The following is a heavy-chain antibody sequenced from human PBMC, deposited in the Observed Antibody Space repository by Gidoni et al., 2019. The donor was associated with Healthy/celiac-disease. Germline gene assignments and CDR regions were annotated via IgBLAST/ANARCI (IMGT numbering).Heavy chain of an antibody. CDR3: ARGADPDQLLWGPKYYYYYYGRDV. CDR2: IIPSFGTA. Sequence: QVQLVQSVAEVKKPGSSVKVSCKASGGPFSSYAISWVRQAPGQGLEWMGGIIPSFGTANDAQKFQGRVTITADESTSTAYMELSSLRSEDTAVYYCARGADPDQLLWGPKYYYYYYGRDVWGQGTTVTVSS. D-gene: IGHD2-2*01. J-gene: IGHJ6*02. V-gene: IGHV1-69*01. CDR1: GGPFSSYA.